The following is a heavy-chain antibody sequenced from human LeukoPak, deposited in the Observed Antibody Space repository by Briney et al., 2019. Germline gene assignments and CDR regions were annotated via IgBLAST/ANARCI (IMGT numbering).Heavy chain of an antibody. CDR1: GYTFTSYY. CDR2: INPSGGST. V-gene: IGHV1-46*01. J-gene: IGHJ4*02. Sequence: ASVKVSCKASGYTFTSYYMHWVRQAPGQGLEWMGIINPSGGSTSYAQKFQGRVTMTRDKSTSTAYMELSSLRSEDTAVYYCAPQDDSSGYYDYWGQGTLVTVSS. CDR3: APQDDSSGYYDY. D-gene: IGHD3-22*01.